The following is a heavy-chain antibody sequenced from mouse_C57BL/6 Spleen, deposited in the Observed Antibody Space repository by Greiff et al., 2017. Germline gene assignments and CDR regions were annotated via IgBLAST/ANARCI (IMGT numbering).Heavy chain of an antibody. CDR2: IYPGDGDT. CDR3: ARPGGYYESFDYFDY. D-gene: IGHD2-4*01. Sequence: QVQLQQSGAGLVKPGASVKISCKASGYAFSSYWMNWVKQRPGKGLEWIGQIYPGDGDTNYNGKFKGKATLTADKSSSTAYMQLRSLTSEDSAVYFCARPGGYYESFDYFDYWGQGTTLTVSS. CDR1: GYAFSSYW. J-gene: IGHJ2*01. V-gene: IGHV1-80*01.